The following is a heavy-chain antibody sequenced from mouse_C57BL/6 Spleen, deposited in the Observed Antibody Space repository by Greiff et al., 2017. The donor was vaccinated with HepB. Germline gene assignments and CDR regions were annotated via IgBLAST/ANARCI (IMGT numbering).Heavy chain of an antibody. J-gene: IGHJ4*01. CDR2: IWGGGST. CDR1: GFSFTSYG. Sequence: VQLVESGPGLVAPSQSLSITCTVSGFSFTSYGVAWVRQPPGKGLEWLGVIWGGGSTNYNTAIMSRLSISKDNAKSQVFLIKNSLQTDDTAMYYCAKHDSGRVYAMDYWGQGTSVTVSS. CDR3: AKHDSGRVYAMDY. D-gene: IGHD1-3*01. V-gene: IGHV2-9*01.